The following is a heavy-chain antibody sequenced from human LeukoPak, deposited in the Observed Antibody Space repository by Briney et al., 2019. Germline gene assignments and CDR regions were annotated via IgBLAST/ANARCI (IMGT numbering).Heavy chain of an antibody. CDR1: GYTFTSYD. CDR3: ARGRYYYDSSGLGFDY. J-gene: IGHJ4*02. D-gene: IGHD3-22*01. V-gene: IGHV1-8*01. CDR2: VNPNSGNT. Sequence: ASVKVSCKASGYTFTSYDINWVRQATGQGLEWMGWVNPNSGNTGYAQKFQGRVTMTRNTSISTAYMELSSLRSEDTAVYYCARGRYYYDSSGLGFDYWGQGTLVTVSS.